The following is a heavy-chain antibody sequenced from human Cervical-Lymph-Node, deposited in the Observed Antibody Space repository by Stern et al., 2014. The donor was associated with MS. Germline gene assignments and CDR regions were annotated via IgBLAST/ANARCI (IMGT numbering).Heavy chain of an antibody. D-gene: IGHD4-23*01. Sequence: QITLKESGPTLVKPTXXLTLTCSFSGFSLRTSGANVGWIRQPQGKALEGLALIYWDEEKRYSPSLRSRLTITKDTSKNQVVLKMTNMDPVDTATFYCAHRDYGGNSGFDYWGQGTLVIVSS. CDR1: GFSLRTSGAN. CDR3: AHRDYGGNSGFDY. V-gene: IGHV2-5*02. CDR2: IYWDEEK. J-gene: IGHJ4*02.